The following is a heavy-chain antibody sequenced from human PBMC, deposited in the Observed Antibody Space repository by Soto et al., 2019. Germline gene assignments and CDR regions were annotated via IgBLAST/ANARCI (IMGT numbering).Heavy chain of an antibody. CDR1: GFTFSNAW. D-gene: IGHD6-13*01. V-gene: IGHV3-15*01. J-gene: IGHJ6*02. Sequence: PGGSLRLSCAASGFTFSNAWLSWVRQAPGKGLEWVGRIKSQTDGGTTDYAAPGKGRFTISRDDSKNTLYLQMNSLKTDDTAVYYCTTSRVRAAAGPTHYYYFYGMEVWGQATTVTVSS. CDR2: IKSQTDGGTT. CDR3: TTSRVRAAAGPTHYYYFYGMEV.